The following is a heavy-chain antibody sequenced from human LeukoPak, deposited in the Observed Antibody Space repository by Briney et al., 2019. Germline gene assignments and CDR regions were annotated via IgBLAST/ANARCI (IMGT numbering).Heavy chain of an antibody. Sequence: ASVKVSCKASGGTFSSYAISWVRQAPGQGLEWMGWISAYNGNTNYAQKLQGRVTMTTDTSTSTAYMELRSLRSDDTAVYYCARDPNGYSSSSFDYWGQGTLVTVSS. CDR3: ARDPNGYSSSSFDY. V-gene: IGHV1-18*01. D-gene: IGHD6-13*01. CDR2: ISAYNGNT. J-gene: IGHJ4*02. CDR1: GGTFSSYA.